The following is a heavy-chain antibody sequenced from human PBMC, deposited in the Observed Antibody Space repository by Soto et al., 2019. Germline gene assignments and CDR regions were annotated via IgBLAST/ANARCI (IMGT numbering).Heavy chain of an antibody. Sequence: QVQLVQSGAAVKKPGASVKFSCKASGYTFTSYGISWVRQAPGQGLEWMGWISAYNGNTNYAQKLQGRVTMTTDPSTSTAYMGLRSMRSDDTGGYYCARVLHGDPYSGGQGTRVTVPS. CDR3: ARVLHGDPYS. J-gene: IGHJ5*01. CDR2: ISAYNGNT. V-gene: IGHV1-18*01. D-gene: IGHD4-17*01. CDR1: GYTFTSYG.